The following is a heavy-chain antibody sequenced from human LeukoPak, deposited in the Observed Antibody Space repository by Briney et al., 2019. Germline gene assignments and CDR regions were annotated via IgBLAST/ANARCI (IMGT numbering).Heavy chain of an antibody. Sequence: GGSLRLSCAASGFTFSSYAMSGVRQAPGKGLEWVSAISDSGGSKYYAGPVKGRFTLSKEKSKNTLYLEMKSLRGEDTAVYYFAIKAKSYGGSHDAFDIWGQGTMVSVS. CDR1: GFTFSSYA. V-gene: IGHV3-23*01. D-gene: IGHD4-23*01. J-gene: IGHJ3*02. CDR2: ISDSGGSK. CDR3: AIKAKSYGGSHDAFDI.